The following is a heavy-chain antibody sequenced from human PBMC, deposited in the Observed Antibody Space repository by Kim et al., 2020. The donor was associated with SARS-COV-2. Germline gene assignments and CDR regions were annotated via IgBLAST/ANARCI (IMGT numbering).Heavy chain of an antibody. D-gene: IGHD1-1*01. CDR3: TRVPGTTLAFCDAFDI. CDR1: GFTFSSSA. J-gene: IGHJ3*02. Sequence: GGSLRLSCGASGFTFSSSAMHWVRQASGKGLEWVGRIRSKANSYATGYVESGKGRFTISRDDSRNTAYLQMNSLKTEDTAVYYCTRVPGTTLAFCDAFDIWGQGTMVTVSS. V-gene: IGHV3-73*01. CDR2: IRSKANSYAT.